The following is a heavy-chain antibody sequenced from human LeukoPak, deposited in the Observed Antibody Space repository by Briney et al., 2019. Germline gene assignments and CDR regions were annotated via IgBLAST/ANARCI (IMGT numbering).Heavy chain of an antibody. V-gene: IGHV5-51*01. Sequence: GESLKISCKGSGYSFTNYWIGWVRQMPGKGLEWMGIIYPGDSNTKYSPSFQGQVTISADKSISTAYLQWSSLKASDTAMYYCIILENWNYAIDYWGQGTLVTVSS. D-gene: IGHD1-7*01. CDR1: GYSFTNYW. J-gene: IGHJ4*02. CDR2: IYPGDSNT. CDR3: IILENWNYAIDY.